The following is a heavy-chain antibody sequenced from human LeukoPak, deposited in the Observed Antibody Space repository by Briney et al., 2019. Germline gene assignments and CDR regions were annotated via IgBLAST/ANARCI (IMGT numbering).Heavy chain of an antibody. CDR1: GYTFTGYY. Sequence: ASVKVSCKASGYTFTGYYLHWVRQAPGQGPEWMRWINPNSGGTNYAQKFQGRVTMTRDTSSSTAYMELSRLRSDDTAVYYCAGGFDEYCGGDCDLWYFDYWCQGTLVTVSS. CDR3: AGGFDEYCGGDCDLWYFDY. J-gene: IGHJ4*02. V-gene: IGHV1-2*02. CDR2: INPNSGGT. D-gene: IGHD2-21*02.